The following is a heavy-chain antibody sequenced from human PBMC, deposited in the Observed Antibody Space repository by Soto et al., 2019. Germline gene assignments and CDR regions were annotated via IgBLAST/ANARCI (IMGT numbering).Heavy chain of an antibody. J-gene: IGHJ5*01. V-gene: IGHV3-33*01. CDR1: GFTFGNYG. CDR3: VRDGLTGTSLVLDS. CDR2: IWYDGTNQ. Sequence: GGSLRLSCAASGFTFGNYGMHWVRQAPGKGLEWVALIWYDGTNQNYADSVKGRFTISRDNSKNTLYLQMNTLRAEDAAVYYCVRDGLTGTSLVLDSWGQGTLVTVSS. D-gene: IGHD1-20*01.